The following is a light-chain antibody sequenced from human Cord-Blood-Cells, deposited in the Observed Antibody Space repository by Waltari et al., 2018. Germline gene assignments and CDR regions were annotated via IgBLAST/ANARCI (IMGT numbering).Light chain of an antibody. CDR2: DAS. Sequence: DIQMTQSPSTLSASVGDRVTLHCLASQCISSWLAWYQQKPGKAPKLLIYDASSLEIGVPSRFSGSGSGTEFTLNISSLQPEDVATYYCQQYNSYSGTFGQGTKVEIK. CDR3: QQYNSYSGT. V-gene: IGKV1-5*01. J-gene: IGKJ1*01. CDR1: QCISSW.